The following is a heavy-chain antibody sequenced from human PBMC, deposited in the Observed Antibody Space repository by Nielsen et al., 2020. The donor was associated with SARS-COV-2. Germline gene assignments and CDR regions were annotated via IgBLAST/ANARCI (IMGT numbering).Heavy chain of an antibody. CDR1: GYTFTSYA. D-gene: IGHD5-18*01. CDR3: ARAGDTAMVWGPLDY. Sequence: ASVKVSCKASGYTFTSYAMHWVRQAPGQRLEWMGWINAGNGNTKYSQKFQGRVTITRDTSASTAYMELSSLRSEDTAVYYCARAGDTAMVWGPLDYWGQGTLVTVSS. J-gene: IGHJ4*02. V-gene: IGHV1-3*01. CDR2: INAGNGNT.